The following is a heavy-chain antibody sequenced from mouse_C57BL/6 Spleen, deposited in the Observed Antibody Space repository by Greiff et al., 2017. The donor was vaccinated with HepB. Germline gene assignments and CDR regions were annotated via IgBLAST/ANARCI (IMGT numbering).Heavy chain of an antibody. V-gene: IGHV1-5*01. CDR3: TSPLIYYDYDAWFAY. J-gene: IGHJ3*01. D-gene: IGHD2-4*01. CDR2: IYHGNSDT. Sequence: EVKVVESGTVLARPGASVKMSCKTSGYTFTSYWMHWVKQRPGQGLEWIGAIYHGNSDTSYNQKFKGKAKLTAVTSASTAYMELISLTNEDSAVYYCTSPLIYYDYDAWFAYWGQGTLVTVSA. CDR1: GYTFTSYW.